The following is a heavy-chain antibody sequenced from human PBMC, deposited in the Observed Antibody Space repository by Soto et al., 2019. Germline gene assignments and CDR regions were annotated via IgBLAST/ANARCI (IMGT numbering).Heavy chain of an antibody. Sequence: QVQLVQSGAEVKKPGSSVKVSCKASGGTFSSYAISWVRQAPGQGLEWMGGIIPIFGTANYAQKFQGRVTITADESTSTAYMELSSLRSEDTAVYYCASSIDYFSSGYPPDYYYCGMDVWGQGTTVTVSS. D-gene: IGHD3-22*01. CDR3: ASSIDYFSSGYPPDYYYCGMDV. CDR2: IIPIFGTA. J-gene: IGHJ6*02. CDR1: GGTFSSYA. V-gene: IGHV1-69*01.